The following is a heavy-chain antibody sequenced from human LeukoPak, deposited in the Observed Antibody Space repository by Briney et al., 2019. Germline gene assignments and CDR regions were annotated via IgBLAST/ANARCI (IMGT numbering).Heavy chain of an antibody. CDR1: GFTFSGSA. V-gene: IGHV3-73*01. CDR3: TRPPLNSEDPYFDY. D-gene: IGHD1/OR15-1a*01. CDR2: IRGKANSYAT. J-gene: IGHJ4*02. Sequence: GGSLRLSCAASGFTFSGSAMHWVRQASGKGLEWVGRIRGKANSYATAYAASVKGRFTISRDDSKNTAYLQMNSLKTEDTAVYYCTRPPLNSEDPYFDYWGQGTLVTVSS.